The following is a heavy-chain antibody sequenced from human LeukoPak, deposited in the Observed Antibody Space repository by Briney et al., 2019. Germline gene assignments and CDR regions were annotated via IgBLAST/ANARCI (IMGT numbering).Heavy chain of an antibody. V-gene: IGHV1-69*05. CDR3: ATSIAARPVYYYMDV. Sequence: SVKVSCKASGGTFSSYAISWVRQAPRQGLEWMGGIIPIFGTANYAQKFQGRVTITTDESTSTAYMELSSLRSEDTAVYYCATSIAARPVYYYMDVWGKGTTVTVSS. CDR1: GGTFSSYA. J-gene: IGHJ6*03. D-gene: IGHD6-6*01. CDR2: IIPIFGTA.